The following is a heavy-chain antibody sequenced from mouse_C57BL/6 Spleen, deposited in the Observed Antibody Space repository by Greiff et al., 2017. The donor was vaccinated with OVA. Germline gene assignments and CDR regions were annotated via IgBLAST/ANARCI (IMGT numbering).Heavy chain of an antibody. CDR1: GYTFTDYY. CDR3: ARGPSLLLDY. D-gene: IGHD1-1*01. Sequence: EVQLQQSGPVLVKPGASVKMSCKASGYTFTDYYMNWVKQSHGKSLEWIGVINPYNGGTSYNQKFKGKATLTVDKSSSTAYMELNSLTSEDSAVYYCARGPSLLLDYWGQGTTLTVSS. V-gene: IGHV1-19*01. CDR2: INPYNGGT. J-gene: IGHJ2*01.